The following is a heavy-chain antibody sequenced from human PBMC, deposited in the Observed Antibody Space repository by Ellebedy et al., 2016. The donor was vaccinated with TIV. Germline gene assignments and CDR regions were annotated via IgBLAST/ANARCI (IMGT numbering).Heavy chain of an antibody. V-gene: IGHV1-18*01. CDR1: GYTFSNYG. CDR2: ISANNGDT. D-gene: IGHD2-21*01. J-gene: IGHJ3*02. Sequence: AASVKVSCKASGYTFSNYGISWVRQAPGQGLEWVGWISANNGDTNYARKLQGRVTMTTDTSTSTAYMELRSLRSDDAGVYYCARDLIYYGGSDHWDETFDIWGQGTMVTVSS. CDR3: ARDLIYYGGSDHWDETFDI.